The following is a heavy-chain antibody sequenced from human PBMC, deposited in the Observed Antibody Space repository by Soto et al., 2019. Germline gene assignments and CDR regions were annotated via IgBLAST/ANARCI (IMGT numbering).Heavy chain of an antibody. CDR2: IYYTGAI. Sequence: SETLSLTCTVSGFSISSRNLWGWIRQPPGKGLEWIGHIYYTGAIYHNPSLKSRVTMSVDTSRNQFSLKLSSVTAVDTAVYYCARQGFGVLHGLVDVWGQGTTVTVSS. CDR3: ARQGFGVLHGLVDV. CDR1: GFSISSRNL. D-gene: IGHD3-10*01. V-gene: IGHV4-28*05. J-gene: IGHJ6*02.